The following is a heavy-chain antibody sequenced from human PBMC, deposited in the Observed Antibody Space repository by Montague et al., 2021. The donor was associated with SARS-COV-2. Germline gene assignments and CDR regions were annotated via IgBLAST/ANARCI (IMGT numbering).Heavy chain of an antibody. CDR1: GGSISSGGYY. CDR3: ARAHITMIVVVDAFDI. J-gene: IGHJ3*02. CDR2: IYYSGST. D-gene: IGHD3-22*01. V-gene: IGHV4-31*03. Sequence: TLSLTCTVSGGSISSGGYYWSWIRQHPGKGLEWIGCIYYSGSTXYNPSLKSRVTISVDTSKNQFSLKLSSVTAADTAVYYCARAHITMIVVVDAFDIWGQGTMVTVSS.